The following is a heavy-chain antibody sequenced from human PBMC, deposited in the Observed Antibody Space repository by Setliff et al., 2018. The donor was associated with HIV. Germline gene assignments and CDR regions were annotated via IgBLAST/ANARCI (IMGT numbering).Heavy chain of an antibody. CDR1: GFTLSDYY. V-gene: IGHV3-21*03. CDR3: ARLSPPDDYGDLDGVEY. D-gene: IGHD4-17*01. CDR2: ISSNIIYI. Sequence: GGSLRLSCATAGFTLSDYYINWIRQAPGKGLEWNSSISSNIIYIYYADSVKGRFTIYRDNAKNSLFLQMNGLRAEDTGFYYCARLSPPDDYGDLDGVEYGGQGTLVTVSS. J-gene: IGHJ4*02.